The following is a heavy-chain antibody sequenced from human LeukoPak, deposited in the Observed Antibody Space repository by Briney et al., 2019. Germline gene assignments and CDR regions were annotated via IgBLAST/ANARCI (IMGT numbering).Heavy chain of an antibody. V-gene: IGHV3-30*04. D-gene: IGHD6-13*01. Sequence: GGSLRLSCAASGFTFSSYAMHWVRQAPGKGLEWVAVISYDRSNEYYADSMKGRFTISRDNSKNTLFLQMNSLRTEDTAVYYCARVPTGVIAAGYYFDYWGQGTLVTVSS. CDR3: ARVPTGVIAAGYYFDY. J-gene: IGHJ4*02. CDR1: GFTFSSYA. CDR2: ISYDRSNE.